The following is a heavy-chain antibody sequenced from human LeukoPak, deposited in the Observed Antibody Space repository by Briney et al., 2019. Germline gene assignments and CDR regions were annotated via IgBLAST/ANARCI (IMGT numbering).Heavy chain of an antibody. Sequence: PSETLSLTCTVSGGSISSYYWSWIRQPPGKGLEWIGYIYYSGSTNYNPSLKSRVTISVDTSKTQFSLKLSSVTAADTAVYYCARQGAYSSSFGYWGQGTLVTVSS. CDR2: IYYSGST. CDR1: GGSISSYY. D-gene: IGHD6-6*01. CDR3: ARQGAYSSSFGY. J-gene: IGHJ4*02. V-gene: IGHV4-59*08.